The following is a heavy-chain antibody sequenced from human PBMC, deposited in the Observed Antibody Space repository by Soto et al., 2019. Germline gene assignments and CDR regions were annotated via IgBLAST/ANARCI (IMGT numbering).Heavy chain of an antibody. CDR3: ARSTSVDTAMVNPNAYYYYYMDV. CDR2: ISAYNGNT. CDR1: GYTFTSYG. Sequence: ASVKVSCKASGYTFTSYGISWVRQAPGQGLEWMGWISAYNGNTNYAQKLQGRVTMTTDTSTSTAYMELRSLRSDDTAVYYCARSTSVDTAMVNPNAYYYYYMDVWGKGTTVTVSS. V-gene: IGHV1-18*01. D-gene: IGHD5-18*01. J-gene: IGHJ6*03.